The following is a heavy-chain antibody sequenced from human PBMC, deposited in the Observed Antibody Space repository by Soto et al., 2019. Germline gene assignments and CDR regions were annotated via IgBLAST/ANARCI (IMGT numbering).Heavy chain of an antibody. Sequence: EVQLLESGGGLVQPGGSLRLSCAASGFTFSSYAMSWVRQAPGKGLEWVSAISGSGGSTYYADSVKGRFTISRDNSKNTLYLHMNSLRAEDTAVYYCAKVWDWGGRGGMDVWGQGTTVTVSS. CDR2: ISGSGGST. J-gene: IGHJ6*02. D-gene: IGHD1-26*01. CDR3: AKVWDWGGRGGMDV. V-gene: IGHV3-23*01. CDR1: GFTFSSYA.